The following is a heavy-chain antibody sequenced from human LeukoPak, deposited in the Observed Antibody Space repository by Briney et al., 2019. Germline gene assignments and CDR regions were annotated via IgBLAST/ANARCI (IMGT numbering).Heavy chain of an antibody. CDR3: AIHYNDRSDSYSFYN. D-gene: IGHD3-22*01. V-gene: IGHV4-59*08. CDR2: IFCGGRT. CDR1: GGSISGYY. Sequence: TTSETLSLTCTVSGGSISGYYWSWVRQPPGKGLEWVGYIFCGGRTNYNPSLKSRVTISEDTSVNQSSLKLSSLTAADTTVYYCAIHYNDRSDSYSFYNCGQGTLGSVSS. J-gene: IGHJ4*02.